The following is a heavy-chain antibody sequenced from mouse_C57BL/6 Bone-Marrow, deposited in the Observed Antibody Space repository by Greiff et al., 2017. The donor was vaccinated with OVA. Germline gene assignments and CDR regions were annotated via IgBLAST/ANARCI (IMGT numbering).Heavy chain of an antibody. CDR3: ARSNYSNSYAMDY. CDR2: IYPGGGYT. Sequence: VQLQQSGAELVRPGTSVKMSCKASGYTFTNYWIGWAKQRPGHGLEWIGDIYPGGGYTNYNEKFKGKATLTADKSSSTAYMQFSSLTSEDSAIYYCARSNYSNSYAMDYWGQGTSVTVSS. V-gene: IGHV1-63*01. CDR1: GYTFTNYW. J-gene: IGHJ4*01. D-gene: IGHD2-5*01.